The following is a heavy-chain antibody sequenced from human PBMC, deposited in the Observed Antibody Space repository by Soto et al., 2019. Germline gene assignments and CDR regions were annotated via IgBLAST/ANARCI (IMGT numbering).Heavy chain of an antibody. CDR2: VSNSGGAS. D-gene: IGHD1-26*01. Sequence: EVVLLESGGVVVQPGGSLRLSCAASGFTFRNYAMTWVRQAPGKGLEWVSSVSNSGGASYYADSVKGRFTISRENSHNALYLHINSLRAEDTAVYYCAKDRLIVDPIGSDVWSQRTLVTVSS. J-gene: IGHJ3*01. CDR3: AKDRLIVDPIGSDV. CDR1: GFTFRNYA. V-gene: IGHV3-23*01.